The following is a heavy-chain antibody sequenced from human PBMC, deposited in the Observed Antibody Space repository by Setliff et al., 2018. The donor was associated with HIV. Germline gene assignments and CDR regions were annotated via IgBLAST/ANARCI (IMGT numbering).Heavy chain of an antibody. D-gene: IGHD3-22*01. CDR3: ARLRITMIMMLNYFDY. Sequence: SETLSLTCTVPGGSINRSNYYWGWIRQPPGTGLEWIGSISSSGNTYYNPSLKSRVTTSVDTPKNQFSLKLNSVTAADTAVYFCARLRITMIMMLNYFDYWGQGTLVTVSS. CDR1: GGSINRSNYY. CDR2: ISSSGNT. V-gene: IGHV4-39*01. J-gene: IGHJ4*02.